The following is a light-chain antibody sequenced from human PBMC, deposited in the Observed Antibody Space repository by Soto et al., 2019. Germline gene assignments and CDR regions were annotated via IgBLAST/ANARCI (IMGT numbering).Light chain of an antibody. V-gene: IGLV7-46*01. CDR1: TGAVTSGHY. Sequence: QAVVTQEPSLTVSPGGTVTLTCGSSTGAVTSGHYPYWFQQKPGQAPRTLIYDTNNKHSWTPARFSGSLLGGKAALTLSGAQPEDEAEYYSLFSYSGARVFGTGTKVTVL. J-gene: IGLJ1*01. CDR3: LFSYSGARV. CDR2: DTN.